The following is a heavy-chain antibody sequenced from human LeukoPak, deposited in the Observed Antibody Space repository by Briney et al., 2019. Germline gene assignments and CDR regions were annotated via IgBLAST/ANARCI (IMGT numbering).Heavy chain of an antibody. CDR3: ARLRITTVRGRRAYWFDP. J-gene: IGHJ5*02. CDR2: INHSGST. Sequence: PSETLSLTCAVYGGSFSGYYWSWIRQPPGKGLEWIGEINHSGSTNYNPALKSRVTISVDTSKNQFSLKLSSVTAADTAVYYCARLRITTVRGRRAYWFDPWGQGTLVTVSS. CDR1: GGSFSGYY. D-gene: IGHD3-10*01. V-gene: IGHV4-34*01.